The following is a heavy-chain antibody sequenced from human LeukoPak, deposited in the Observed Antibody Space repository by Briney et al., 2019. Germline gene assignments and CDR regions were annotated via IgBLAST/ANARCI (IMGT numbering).Heavy chain of an antibody. V-gene: IGHV3-11*06. CDR2: ISSSISNI. Sequence: GGSLRLSCAASGFTFSDYYMSWIRQAPGKGLEWVSFISSSISNINYADSVKGRFTISGDNAKNSLYLQMNSLRAEDTAVYYCARSGTGYEKAFFDYWGQGTLVTVSS. CDR1: GFTFSDYY. CDR3: ARSGTGYEKAFFDY. J-gene: IGHJ4*02. D-gene: IGHD5-12*01.